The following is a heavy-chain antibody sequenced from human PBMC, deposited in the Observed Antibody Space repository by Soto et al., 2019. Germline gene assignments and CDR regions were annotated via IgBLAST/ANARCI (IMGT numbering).Heavy chain of an antibody. CDR2: IYWNDVK. V-gene: IGHV2-5*01. D-gene: IGHD6-19*01. CDR3: AKRGGRGWYGGFEP. J-gene: IGHJ5*02. CDR1: GFSLRTSGVG. Sequence: QITLKESGPTLVKPTQTLTLTCIFSGFSLRTSGVGVGWIRQPPGTALEWLRFIYWNDVKRYSPSLKSRLTSAKDTTKNQGVLTMTKRDPVDTATYYGAKRGGRGWYGGFEPWGQGTLVTVAS.